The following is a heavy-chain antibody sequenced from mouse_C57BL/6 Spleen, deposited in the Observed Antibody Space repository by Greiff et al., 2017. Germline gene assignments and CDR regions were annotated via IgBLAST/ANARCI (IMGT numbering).Heavy chain of an antibody. V-gene: IGHV1-62-2*01. Sequence: VQLQQSGAELVKPGASVKLSCKASGYTFTEYTIHWVKQRPGQGLEWIGWFYPGSGSTKYNEKFKDKATLTGDKSSSTVYMGLSRLTSEDSAVYFCARREEDYYGSSYPFAYWGQGTLVTVSA. D-gene: IGHD1-1*01. CDR2: FYPGSGST. J-gene: IGHJ3*01. CDR3: ARREEDYYGSSYPFAY. CDR1: GYTFTEYT.